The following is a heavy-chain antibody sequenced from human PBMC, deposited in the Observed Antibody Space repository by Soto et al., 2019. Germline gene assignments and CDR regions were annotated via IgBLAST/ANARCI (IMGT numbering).Heavy chain of an antibody. D-gene: IGHD2-2*01. CDR1: GCTFSSYA. Sequence: QVQLVQSGAEVKKPGSSVKVSCKASGCTFSSYAISWVRQAPGQGLEWMGGIIPIFGTANYAQKFQGRVTITADEPTSKGYMEMRSLRAEATAGDYCARRAQSRYFDYWGQGTLFTVSS. V-gene: IGHV1-69*01. CDR3: ARRAQSRYFDY. J-gene: IGHJ4*02. CDR2: IIPIFGTA.